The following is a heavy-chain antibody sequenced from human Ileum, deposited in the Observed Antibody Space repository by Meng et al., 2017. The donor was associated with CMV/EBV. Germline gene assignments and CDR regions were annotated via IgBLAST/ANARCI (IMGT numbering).Heavy chain of an antibody. Sequence: QLQGSGPGLVKPSETLSLTCTVSGDSIISCRHFWGWIRQAPGKGLEWIATVHYTETTHYNPSLRSRITISVDTAKNQISLKVSSLTAADTAIYYCAADISTAWFYYWGQGSLVTVSS. J-gene: IGHJ4*02. CDR3: AADISTAWFYY. CDR1: GDSIISCRHF. CDR2: VHYTETT. V-gene: IGHV4-39*07. D-gene: IGHD2-2*01.